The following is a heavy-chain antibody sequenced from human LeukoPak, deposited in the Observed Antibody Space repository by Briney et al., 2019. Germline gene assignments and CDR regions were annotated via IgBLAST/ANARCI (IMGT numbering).Heavy chain of an antibody. V-gene: IGHV4-30-4*01. CDR2: IYNSGST. Sequence: SETLSLTCTVSGGSISSGDYYWSWMRQPPGKGLEWIGYIYNSGSTYHNPSLKSRVTISVDTSKNQFSLKLSSVTAADTAVYYCARGLKVLDYWGRGTLVTVSS. CDR3: ARGLKVLDY. D-gene: IGHD2-21*02. CDR1: GGSISSGDYY. J-gene: IGHJ4*02.